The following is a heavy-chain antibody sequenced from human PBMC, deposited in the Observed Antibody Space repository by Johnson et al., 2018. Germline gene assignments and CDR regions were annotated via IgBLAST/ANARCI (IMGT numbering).Heavy chain of an antibody. CDR3: ANVGDFWSDYGRDV. Sequence: QVQLVQSGGGVVQPGRSLRLSCAASGFTFSSYGMHWVRQAPGKGLEWVAVISYDGSNKYYADSVKGRFTISRDNSKNTLYLQKNSLRAEDTAVYYCANVGDFWSDYGRDVWGQGTTVTVSS. J-gene: IGHJ6*02. V-gene: IGHV3-30*18. CDR2: ISYDGSNK. D-gene: IGHD3-3*01. CDR1: GFTFSSYG.